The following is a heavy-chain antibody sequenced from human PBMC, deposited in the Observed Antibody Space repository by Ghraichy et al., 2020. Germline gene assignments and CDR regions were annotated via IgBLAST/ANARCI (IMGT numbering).Heavy chain of an antibody. CDR1: GDSVPSSSST. D-gene: IGHD3-22*01. Sequence: SQTLSLTCAMSGDSVPSSSSTWNWIRQSPSRGLEWLGRTYYRSKWYNDYAVSVKSRIIINPDTSKNQFSLQLNSVTPEDTAVYYCARGHYDSSGYPTGLDYWGQGTLVTVSS. CDR3: ARGHYDSSGYPTGLDY. J-gene: IGHJ4*02. CDR2: TYYRSKWYN. V-gene: IGHV6-1*01.